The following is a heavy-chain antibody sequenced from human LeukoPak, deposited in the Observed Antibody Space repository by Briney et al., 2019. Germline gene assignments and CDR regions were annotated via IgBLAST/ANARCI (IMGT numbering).Heavy chain of an antibody. D-gene: IGHD3-22*01. CDR3: ARSHPSGVVSVYYYYYYMDV. V-gene: IGHV1-69*05. CDR1: GGTFSSYA. CDR2: IIPIFGTA. Sequence: SEKVSCKASGGTFSSYAISWVRQAPGQGLEWMGGIIPIFGTANYAQKFQGRVTITTDESTSTAYMELSSLRSEDTAVYYCARSHPSGVVSVYYYYYYMDVRGKGTTVTVSS. J-gene: IGHJ6*03.